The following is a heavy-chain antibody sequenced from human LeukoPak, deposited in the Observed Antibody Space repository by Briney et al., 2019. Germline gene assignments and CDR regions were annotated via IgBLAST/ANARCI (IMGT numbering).Heavy chain of an antibody. D-gene: IGHD2-15*01. J-gene: IGHJ4*02. CDR1: GFTFSSYA. CDR2: ITGSGGST. CDR3: ATDSLLDY. V-gene: IGHV3-23*01. Sequence: GGSLRLSCAASGFTFSSYAMSWVRQAPGKGLEWVSVITGSGGSTYYADSVKGRFTLSRDNSKNTLYLQMNSLRAEDTAVYYCATDSLLDYWGQGTLVTVSS.